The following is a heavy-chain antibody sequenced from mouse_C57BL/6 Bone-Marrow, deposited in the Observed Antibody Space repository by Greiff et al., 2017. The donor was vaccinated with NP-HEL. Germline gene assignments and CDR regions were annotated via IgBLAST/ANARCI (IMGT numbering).Heavy chain of an antibody. CDR3: ARDYYGSLWYFDV. J-gene: IGHJ1*03. V-gene: IGHV1-19*01. CDR2: INPYNGGT. CDR1: GYTFTDYY. Sequence: VQLKQSGPVLVKPGASVKMSCKASGYTFTDYYMNWVKQSHGKSLEWIGVINPYNGGTSYNQRFKGKATLTVDKSSSTAYMELNSLTSEDSAVYYCARDYYGSLWYFDVWGTGTTVTVSS. D-gene: IGHD1-1*01.